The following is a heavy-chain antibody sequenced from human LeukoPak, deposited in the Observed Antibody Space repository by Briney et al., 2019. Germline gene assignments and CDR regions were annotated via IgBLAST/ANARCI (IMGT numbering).Heavy chain of an antibody. J-gene: IGHJ6*03. CDR1: GYTFTGYY. D-gene: IGHD1-1*01. CDR3: ARDLFELEPFYYYYYYMDV. CDR2: INPNSGGT. Sequence: GASVKVSCKASGYTFTGYYMHWVRQAPGQGLEWMGRINPNSGGTNYAQKFQGRVTMTRDTSISTAYMELSRLRSDDTAVYYCARDLFELEPFYYYYYYMDVWGKGTTVTVSS. V-gene: IGHV1-2*06.